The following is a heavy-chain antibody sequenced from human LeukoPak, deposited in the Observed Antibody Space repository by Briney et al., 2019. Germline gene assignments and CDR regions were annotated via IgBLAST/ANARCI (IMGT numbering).Heavy chain of an antibody. J-gene: IGHJ4*02. Sequence: QPGRSLRLSCAASGFTFSSYGMDWVRQAPGKGLEWVAGISYDGIRYHADSVQGRFTISRDNSKNMLFLQMNSLRAEDTAVYYCAKDLGYCSTTSCNFDYWGQGTLVTVSS. V-gene: IGHV3-30*18. D-gene: IGHD2-2*01. CDR2: ISYDGIR. CDR1: GFTFSSYG. CDR3: AKDLGYCSTTSCNFDY.